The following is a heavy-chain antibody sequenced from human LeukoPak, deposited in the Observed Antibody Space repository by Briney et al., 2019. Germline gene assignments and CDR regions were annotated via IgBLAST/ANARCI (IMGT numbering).Heavy chain of an antibody. CDR2: ISGSGGST. CDR1: GFTFSSYA. Sequence: GGSLRLSCAASGFTFSSYAMSWVRQAPGKGLEWVSAISGSGGSTYYADSVKGRFTISRDNSKNTLYLQMNALRVEDTAVYYCAKSFQSTSTFGSDFWGQGTLVTVSS. V-gene: IGHV3-23*01. D-gene: IGHD3-10*01. J-gene: IGHJ4*02. CDR3: AKSFQSTSTFGSDF.